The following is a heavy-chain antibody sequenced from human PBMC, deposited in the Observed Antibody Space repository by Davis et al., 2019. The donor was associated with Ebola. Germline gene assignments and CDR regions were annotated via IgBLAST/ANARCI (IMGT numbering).Heavy chain of an antibody. Sequence: GGSLRLSCAASGFVFSSYVMSWVRRAPGKGLEWVSAISGSGGSTYYADSVKGRFTISRDNSKNTLYLQMNSLRAEDTAIYYCANGNYDSSGYWGYWFDPWGQGTLVTVSS. CDR2: ISGSGGST. J-gene: IGHJ5*02. CDR3: ANGNYDSSGYWGYWFDP. D-gene: IGHD3-22*01. V-gene: IGHV3-23*01. CDR1: GFVFSSYV.